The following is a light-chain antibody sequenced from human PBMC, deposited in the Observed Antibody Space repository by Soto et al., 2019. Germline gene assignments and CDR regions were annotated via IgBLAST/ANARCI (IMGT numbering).Light chain of an antibody. CDR3: HQYDSSPLT. CDR1: QSVSSSY. V-gene: IGKV3-20*01. Sequence: EIVLTQSPGTLSLSPGERATLSCRASQSVSSSYLAWYQQKPGQAPRLLIYGASSRATGIPDRFSGSGSGTDFTLNISRLEHEDFAVYCCHQYDSSPLTFGGGTKVEIK. CDR2: GAS. J-gene: IGKJ4*01.